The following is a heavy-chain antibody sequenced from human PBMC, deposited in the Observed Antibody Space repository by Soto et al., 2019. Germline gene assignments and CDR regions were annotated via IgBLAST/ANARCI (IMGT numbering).Heavy chain of an antibody. D-gene: IGHD5-12*01. V-gene: IGHV6-1*02. CDR1: GDSVSRDSAA. CDR2: IYYRSRWLN. Sequence: QVPLQQSGPGLVKPSQSLSLTCAISGDSVSRDSAAWNWIRQTPSRGLEWLGRIYYRSRWLNTYEVSVNSRITISPDTSQDQFSLQLSSGTPEDTAVYYCARGSWDDVSGPYYIDVWDEGTTVTVSS. CDR3: ARGSWDDVSGPYYIDV. J-gene: IGHJ6*03.